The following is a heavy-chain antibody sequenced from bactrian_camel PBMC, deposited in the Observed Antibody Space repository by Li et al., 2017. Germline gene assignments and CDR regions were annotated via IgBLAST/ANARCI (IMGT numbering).Heavy chain of an antibody. CDR2: IYPGTGTT. CDR1: GFTIITGR. V-gene: IGHV3S40*01. Sequence: DVQLVESGGDWVQTGGSLRLSCEVSGFTIITGRLGWFRQRPGKEREAVVGIYPGTGTTYYADSVKGRFTVSLDNAKSVMYLGMNALKREDTAVYYCAAGTVKGVWFRASDYSYWGQGTQVTVS. J-gene: IGHJ4*01. CDR3: AAGTVKGVWFRASDYSY. D-gene: IGHD4*01.